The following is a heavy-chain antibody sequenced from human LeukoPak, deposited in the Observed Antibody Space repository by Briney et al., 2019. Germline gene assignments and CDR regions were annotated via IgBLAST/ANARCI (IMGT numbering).Heavy chain of an antibody. CDR2: INHSGST. CDR1: GGSFSGYY. D-gene: IGHD3-9*01. Sequence: PSETLSLTCAVYGGSFSGYYWSWIRQPPGKGLEWIGEINHSGSTNYNPSLKSRVTISVDTSKNQFSLKLSSVTAADTAVYYCARGRRYFDWFDYWGQGTLVTVSS. V-gene: IGHV4-34*01. J-gene: IGHJ4*02. CDR3: ARGRRYFDWFDY.